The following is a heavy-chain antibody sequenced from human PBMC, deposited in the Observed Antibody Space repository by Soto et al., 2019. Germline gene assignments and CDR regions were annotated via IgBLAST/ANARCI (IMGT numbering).Heavy chain of an antibody. Sequence: GESLKISCKGSGYSFTSYWIGWVRQMPGKGLEWMGIIYPGDSDTRYSPSFQGQVTISADKSISTAYLQWSSLKASDTAMYYCARHRSQWELHDAFEIWGQGTMVTVSS. CDR1: GYSFTSYW. CDR3: ARHRSQWELHDAFEI. J-gene: IGHJ3*02. CDR2: IYPGDSDT. D-gene: IGHD1-26*01. V-gene: IGHV5-51*01.